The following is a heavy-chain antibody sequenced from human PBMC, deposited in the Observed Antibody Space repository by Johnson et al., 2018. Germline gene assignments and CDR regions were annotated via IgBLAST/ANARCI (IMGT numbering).Heavy chain of an antibody. CDR2: ISYSAGST. CDR3: AKMSGSDWYYYHYYYVDV. J-gene: IGHJ6*03. Sequence: VQLQESGGGLVQPGGSLRLSCAASGFTFSSYAMSWLRQAPGKGLQWVSSISYSAGSTYYADSVKGRFTISRDNSKNTLYLQMNSLSAEDAAVYYCAKMSGSDWYYYHYYYVDVGGKGTTVTVSS. CDR1: GFTFSSYA. V-gene: IGHV3-23*01. D-gene: IGHD3-9*01.